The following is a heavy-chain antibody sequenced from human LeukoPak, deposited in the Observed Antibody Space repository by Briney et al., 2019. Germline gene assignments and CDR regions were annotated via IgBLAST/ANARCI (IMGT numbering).Heavy chain of an antibody. D-gene: IGHD2-2*01. V-gene: IGHV3-30-3*01. J-gene: IGHJ6*02. CDR1: GFTFSGYA. CDR3: ASIYCSSTSCYSAYYYGMDV. Sequence: GGSLRLSCAASGFTFSGYAMHWVRQAPGKGLEWVAVISYDGSNKYYADSVKGRFTISRDNSKNTLYLQMNSLRAEDTAVYYCASIYCSSTSCYSAYYYGMDVWGQGTTVTVSS. CDR2: ISYDGSNK.